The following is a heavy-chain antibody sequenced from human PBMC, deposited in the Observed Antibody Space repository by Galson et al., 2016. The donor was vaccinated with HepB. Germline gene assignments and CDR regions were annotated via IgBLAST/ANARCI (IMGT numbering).Heavy chain of an antibody. V-gene: IGHV1-3*01. Sequence: SVKVSCKASGYSFTTYAIHWVRQAPGQRLEWMGWISAGSGNTRYSQKFQARVTITTDTSASTAYMDLSSLRSEDTAVYYCARSITLVRGVTSFDLWGQGTLVTVSS. CDR3: ARSITLVRGVTSFDL. CDR1: GYSFTTYA. J-gene: IGHJ4*02. CDR2: ISAGSGNT. D-gene: IGHD3-10*01.